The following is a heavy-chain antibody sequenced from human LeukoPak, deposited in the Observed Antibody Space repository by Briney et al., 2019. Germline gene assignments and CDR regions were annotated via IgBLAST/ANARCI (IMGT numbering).Heavy chain of an antibody. D-gene: IGHD6-19*01. CDR2: ISYDGRS. V-gene: IGHV3-30*18. Sequence: PGGSLRLSCAASGFTFCDFGMHWVRQAPGKGLEWVAVISYDGRSNYADFVKGRFTISRDNPKNTVYLQMSSVRPEDTAMYHCAKDTGYSSLWGQGTLVIVSA. J-gene: IGHJ4*02. CDR3: AKDTGYSSL. CDR1: GFTFCDFG.